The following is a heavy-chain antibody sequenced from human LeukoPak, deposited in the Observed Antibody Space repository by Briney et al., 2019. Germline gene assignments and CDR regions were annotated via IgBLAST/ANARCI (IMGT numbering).Heavy chain of an antibody. D-gene: IGHD5-12*01. CDR2: MNPNSGNT. V-gene: IGHV1-8*01. Sequence: ASVKVSCKASGYTFTSYDINWVRQATGQGLEWMGWMNPNSGNTGYAQRFQGRVTMTRNTSISTAYMELSSLRSEDTAVYHCARDRGYSGYDHDYWGQGTLVTVSS. J-gene: IGHJ4*02. CDR3: ARDRGYSGYDHDY. CDR1: GYTFTSYD.